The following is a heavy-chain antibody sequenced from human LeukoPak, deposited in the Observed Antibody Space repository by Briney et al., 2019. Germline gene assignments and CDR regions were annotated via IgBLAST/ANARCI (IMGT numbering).Heavy chain of an antibody. Sequence: TGGSLRLSCAASGFTFSSYGMHWVRQAPGKGLEWVAFIRYDGSNKYYADSVKGRFTISRDNSKNTLYLQMNSLRAEDTAVYYCAKDFQDIVVVPAAIFAFDIWGQGTMVTVSS. CDR2: IRYDGSNK. J-gene: IGHJ3*02. D-gene: IGHD2-2*01. CDR3: AKDFQDIVVVPAAIFAFDI. CDR1: GFTFSSYG. V-gene: IGHV3-30*02.